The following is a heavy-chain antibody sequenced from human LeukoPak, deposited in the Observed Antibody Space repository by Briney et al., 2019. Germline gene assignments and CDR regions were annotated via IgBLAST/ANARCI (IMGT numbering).Heavy chain of an antibody. D-gene: IGHD3-16*01. CDR3: ARVARGFDY. CDR1: GFTFSSYT. J-gene: IGHJ4*02. CDR2: ISDSGGST. Sequence: GGSLRLSCAASGFTFSSYTMSWVRQAPGKGLEWVSSISDSGGSTSYADSVKGRFTISRDNSKNTLYLQMNSLRAEDTAVYYCARVARGFDYWGQGTLVTVSS. V-gene: IGHV3-23*01.